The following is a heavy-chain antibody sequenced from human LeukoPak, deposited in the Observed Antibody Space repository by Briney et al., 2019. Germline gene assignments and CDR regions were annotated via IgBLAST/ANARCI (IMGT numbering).Heavy chain of an antibody. CDR2: ISSSSSYI. D-gene: IGHD3-16*01. CDR1: GFTFSSYS. V-gene: IGHV3-21*04. J-gene: IGHJ6*04. Sequence: PGGSLRLSCAASGFTFSSYSMNWVRQAPGKGLEWVSSISSSSSYIYYADSVKGRFTISRDDAKNSLYLQMNSLRAEDMALYYCAKDKYGELLFGASGCMDVWGKGTTVTVSS. CDR3: AKDKYGELLFGASGCMDV.